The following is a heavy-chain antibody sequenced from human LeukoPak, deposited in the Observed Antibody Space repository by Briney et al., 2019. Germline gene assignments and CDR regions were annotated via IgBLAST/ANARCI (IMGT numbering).Heavy chain of an antibody. D-gene: IGHD7-27*01. CDR1: GGSISSGGYS. V-gene: IGHV4-30-2*01. J-gene: IGHJ4*02. CDR2: ISHSGPT. Sequence: PSETLSLTCAVSGGSISSGGYSWTWIRQPPGKGLEWIGSISHSGPTSYSPSLKSRVTISVATSKNQFSLKLTSVTAADTAVYYCARLGPHLDFWGQGTLVTVSS. CDR3: ARLGPHLDF.